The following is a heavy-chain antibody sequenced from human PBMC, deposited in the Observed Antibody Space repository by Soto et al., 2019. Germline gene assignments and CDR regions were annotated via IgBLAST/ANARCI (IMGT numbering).Heavy chain of an antibody. Sequence: QVQLVESGGGVVQPGRSLRLSCAASGFTFSSYGMHWVRQAPGKGLEWVAVISYDGSNKYYADSVKGRFTISRDNSKNTLYLQMNSLRAEDTAVYYCAKDKGDIVEVVAAKLIYGMDVWGQGTTVTVSS. D-gene: IGHD2-15*01. J-gene: IGHJ6*02. CDR1: GFTFSSYG. V-gene: IGHV3-30*18. CDR2: ISYDGSNK. CDR3: AKDKGDIVEVVAAKLIYGMDV.